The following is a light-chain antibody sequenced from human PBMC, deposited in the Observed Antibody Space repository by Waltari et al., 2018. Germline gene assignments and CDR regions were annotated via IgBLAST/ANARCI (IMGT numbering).Light chain of an antibody. CDR3: QQRDNWPIT. CDR1: QSIGSY. J-gene: IGKJ5*01. V-gene: IGKV3-11*01. Sequence: EIVLTQSPATLSLSPGERATISCRASQSIGSYLAWYRQKPGQAPSLLIYDASNRATGIPARFSGSGSKTDFTLTISSVEPEDSAVYYCQQRDNWPITFGQGTRLEIK. CDR2: DAS.